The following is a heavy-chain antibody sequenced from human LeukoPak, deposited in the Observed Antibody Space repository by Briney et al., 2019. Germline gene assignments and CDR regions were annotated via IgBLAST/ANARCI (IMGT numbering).Heavy chain of an antibody. CDR1: GYTFTSYD. CDR3: ARRAGGYSHPYDY. J-gene: IGHJ4*02. D-gene: IGHD4-23*01. CDR2: INPNSGGT. Sequence: ASVKVSCKASGYTFTSYDINWVRQATGQGLEWMGWINPNSGGTNYAQKFQGRVTMTRDTSISTAYMELSRLRSDDTAVYYCARRAGGYSHPYDYWGQGTLVTVSS. V-gene: IGHV1-2*02.